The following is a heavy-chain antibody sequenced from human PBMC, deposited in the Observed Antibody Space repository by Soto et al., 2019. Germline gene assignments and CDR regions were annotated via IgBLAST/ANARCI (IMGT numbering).Heavy chain of an antibody. Sequence: GGSLRLSCAASGFTFDDYAMHWVRQAPGKGLEWVSGISWNSGSIGYADSVKGRFTISRDNAKNSLYLQMNSLRAEDTALYYCAKVLGGWLEHPYFDYWGQGTLVTVSS. D-gene: IGHD2-15*01. J-gene: IGHJ4*02. V-gene: IGHV3-9*01. CDR3: AKVLGGWLEHPYFDY. CDR1: GFTFDDYA. CDR2: ISWNSGSI.